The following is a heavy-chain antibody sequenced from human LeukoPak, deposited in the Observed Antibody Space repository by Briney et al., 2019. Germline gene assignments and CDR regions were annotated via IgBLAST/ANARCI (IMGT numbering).Heavy chain of an antibody. V-gene: IGHV1-18*01. CDR1: GYTFTSYG. J-gene: IGHJ4*02. CDR2: ISGYNGNT. CDR3: ARVDIVVVPAAIRYFDY. Sequence: ASVKVSCKASGYTFTSYGISWVRQAPGQGLEWMGWISGYNGNTNYAQKLQGRVTMTTDTSTSTAYMELWSLRSDDTAVYYCARVDIVVVPAAIRYFDYWGQGTLVTVSS. D-gene: IGHD2-2*01.